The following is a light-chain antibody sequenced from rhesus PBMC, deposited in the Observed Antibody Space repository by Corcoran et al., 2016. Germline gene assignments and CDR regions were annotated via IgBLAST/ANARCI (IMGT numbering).Light chain of an antibody. V-gene: IGKV1-22*01. Sequence: DIQMTQSPSSLSASVGDTVTITCRASKGISSWLAWYTQKPGKAPKPLIYKASSLQSGVPSRFSGSGSGTDFTLTISRLQSEDFATDDCQQYSSRPYSFGQGTKVEIK. CDR3: QQYSSRPYS. CDR2: KAS. CDR1: KGISSW. J-gene: IGKJ2*01.